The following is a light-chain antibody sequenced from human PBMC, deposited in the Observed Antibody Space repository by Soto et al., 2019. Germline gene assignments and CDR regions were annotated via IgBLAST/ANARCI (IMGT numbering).Light chain of an antibody. CDR3: SSYAGSSNV. V-gene: IGLV2-8*01. CDR1: SSDVGGYNY. CDR2: EVS. Sequence: QSSLTQPPSASGSPGQSVTISCTGPSSDVGGYNYVSWYQQHPGKAPKLMIYEVSKRPSGVPDRFSGSKSGNTASLTVSGLQAEDEADYYCSSYAGSSNVFGTGTKVTVL. J-gene: IGLJ1*01.